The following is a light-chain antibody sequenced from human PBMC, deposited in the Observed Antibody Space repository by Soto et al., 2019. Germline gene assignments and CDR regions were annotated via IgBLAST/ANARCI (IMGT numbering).Light chain of an antibody. CDR1: QSVDCN. J-gene: IGKJ4*01. Sequence: IVISNSPATLSVSPGERATLSCRASQSVDCNVAWYQQKPGQAPRLLIFGASTRATGIPARFSGSGSGTDFTLTISILQSEDFVVYFCQQYDNWPLTFGGGTKVDIK. V-gene: IGKV3D-15*01. CDR2: GAS. CDR3: QQYDNWPLT.